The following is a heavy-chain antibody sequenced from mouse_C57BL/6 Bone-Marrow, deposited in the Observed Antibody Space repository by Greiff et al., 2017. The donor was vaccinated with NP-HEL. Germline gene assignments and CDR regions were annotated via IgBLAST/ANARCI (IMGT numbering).Heavy chain of an antibody. J-gene: IGHJ3*01. D-gene: IGHD1-1*01. CDR1: GFNITDDY. Sequence: VQLKESGAELVRPGASVKLSCTASGFNITDDYVHWVKQRLKQGLVWIGWIDPKNGDTEYTSKFQSKATITADTSSNTAYLQLTSLTSEDTAVYYCTDYYDSSSLFAYGGQGTLITVSA. V-gene: IGHV14-4*01. CDR3: TDYYDSSSLFAY. CDR2: IDPKNGDT.